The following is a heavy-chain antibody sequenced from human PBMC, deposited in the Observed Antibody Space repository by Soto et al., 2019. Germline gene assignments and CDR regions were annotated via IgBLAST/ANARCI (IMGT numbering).Heavy chain of an antibody. CDR3: ARDYYGSGRLNAHNWFDP. CDR1: GYTFTTYG. J-gene: IGHJ5*02. D-gene: IGHD3-10*01. Sequence: QVQLMQSGAEVKKPGASVKVSCKASGYTFTTYGISWVRQAPGQGLEWMGWISAYNGNTNYAQKLQGRVTMTTDTSTSTAYMELRSLRSDDTAVYYCARDYYGSGRLNAHNWFDPWGQGTLVTVSS. V-gene: IGHV1-18*01. CDR2: ISAYNGNT.